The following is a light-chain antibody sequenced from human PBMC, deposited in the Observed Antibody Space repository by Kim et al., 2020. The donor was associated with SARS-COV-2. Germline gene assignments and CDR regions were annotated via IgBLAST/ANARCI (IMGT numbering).Light chain of an antibody. J-gene: IGKJ2*01. Sequence: SLSPGEGATLSCRASQSVSIYLAWYQQKPGQAPRLLIYDASKRATGIPARFSGSGSGTDFRLTISSLEPEDFAVYYCQQRDTWPWTFGQGTKLEI. V-gene: IGKV3-11*01. CDR1: QSVSIY. CDR3: QQRDTWPWT. CDR2: DAS.